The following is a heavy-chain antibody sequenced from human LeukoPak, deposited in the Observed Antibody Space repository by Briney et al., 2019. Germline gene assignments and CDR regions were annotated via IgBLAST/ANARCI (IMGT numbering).Heavy chain of an antibody. CDR3: ARGRETTVTYGDYYYYYMDV. CDR1: GGTFGSYA. CDR2: IIPIFGTA. V-gene: IGHV1-69*05. D-gene: IGHD4-17*01. Sequence: SVKVSRKASGGTFGSYAISWVRQAPGQGLEWMGGIIPIFGTANYAQKFQGRVTITTDESTSTAYMELSSLRSEDTAVYYCARGRETTVTYGDYYYYYMDVWGKGTTVTVSS. J-gene: IGHJ6*03.